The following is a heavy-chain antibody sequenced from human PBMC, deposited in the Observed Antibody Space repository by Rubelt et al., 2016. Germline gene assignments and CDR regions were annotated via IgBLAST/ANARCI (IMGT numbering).Heavy chain of an antibody. D-gene: IGHD2-21*01. CDR3: ARSKMAGDFAYFYALDV. CDR2: IKFDEIET. J-gene: IGHJ6*02. Sequence: GSLRLSCAASGFTFTNFWMSWVRQAPGKGLEWVANIKFDEIETYSVDSVKGRFTISRDNAKNSLSLQMNSLRAEDTAVYFCARSKMAGDFAYFYALDVWGQGTTVTVSS. V-gene: IGHV3-7*01. CDR1: GFTFTNFW.